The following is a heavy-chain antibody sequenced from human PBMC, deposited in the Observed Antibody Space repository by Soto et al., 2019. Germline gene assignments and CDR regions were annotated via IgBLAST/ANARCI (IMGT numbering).Heavy chain of an antibody. CDR2: ISWNSGSI. D-gene: IGHD5-18*01. CDR3: AKDHGYSYGYQDY. CDR1: GFTFDDYA. J-gene: IGHJ4*02. V-gene: IGHV3-9*01. Sequence: PGGSLRLSCAASGFTFDDYAMHWVRQAPGKGLEWVSGISWNSGSIAYADSVKGRFTISRDNAKSSLYLQMNSLRPEDTALYYCAKDHGYSYGYQDYWGQGTLVTVSS.